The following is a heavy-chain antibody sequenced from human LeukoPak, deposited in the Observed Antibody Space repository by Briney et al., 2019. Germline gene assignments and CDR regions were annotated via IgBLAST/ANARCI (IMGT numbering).Heavy chain of an antibody. CDR1: GGTFSSYA. Sequence: SVKVCCKASGGTFSSYAISWVRQAPGQGLEWMGRIIPIFGIANYAQKFQGRVTITADKSTSTAYMELSSLRSEDTAVYYCARSSVTAIIYYYYGMDVWGQGTTVTVSS. J-gene: IGHJ6*02. D-gene: IGHD2-21*02. V-gene: IGHV1-69*04. CDR2: IIPIFGIA. CDR3: ARSSVTAIIYYYYGMDV.